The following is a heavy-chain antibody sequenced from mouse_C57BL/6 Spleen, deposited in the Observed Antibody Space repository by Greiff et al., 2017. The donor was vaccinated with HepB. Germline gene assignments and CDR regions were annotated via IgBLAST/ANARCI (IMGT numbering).Heavy chain of an antibody. V-gene: IGHV1-26*01. CDR2: INPNNGGT. CDR3: ARGAWLRFAY. D-gene: IGHD2-2*01. CDR1: GYTFTDYY. J-gene: IGHJ3*01. Sequence: EVQLQQSGPELVKPGASVKISCKASGYTFTDYYMNWVKQSHGKSLEWIGDINPNNGGTSYNQKFKGKATLTVDQSSSTAYMELRSLTSEDSAVYDGARGAWLRFAYWGQGTLVTVSA.